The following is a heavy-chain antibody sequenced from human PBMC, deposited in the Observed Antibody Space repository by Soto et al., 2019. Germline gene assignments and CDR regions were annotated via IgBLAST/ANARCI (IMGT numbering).Heavy chain of an antibody. D-gene: IGHD3-22*01. Sequence: SVKVSCKASGGTFSSYAISWVRQAPGQGLEWMGGIIPIFGTANYAQKFQGRVTITADESTSTAYMELSSLRSEDTAVYYCARRYYDSSERDAFDIWGQGTMVTVSS. CDR3: ARRYYDSSERDAFDI. CDR1: GGTFSSYA. V-gene: IGHV1-69*13. CDR2: IIPIFGTA. J-gene: IGHJ3*02.